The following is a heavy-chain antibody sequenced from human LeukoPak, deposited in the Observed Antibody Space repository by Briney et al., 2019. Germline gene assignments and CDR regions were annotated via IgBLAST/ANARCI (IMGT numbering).Heavy chain of an antibody. D-gene: IGHD3-22*01. CDR2: IRYDGSNK. CDR1: GFTFSSYG. J-gene: IGHJ4*02. Sequence: GGSLRLSCAASGFTFSSYGMHWVRQAPGKGLEWVAFIRYDGSNKYYADSVKGRFTISRDNSKNTLYLQMNSLRAEDTAVYYCAKLDYYDSSGYYYETEPDYWGQGTLVTVSS. CDR3: AKLDYYDSSGYYYETEPDY. V-gene: IGHV3-30*02.